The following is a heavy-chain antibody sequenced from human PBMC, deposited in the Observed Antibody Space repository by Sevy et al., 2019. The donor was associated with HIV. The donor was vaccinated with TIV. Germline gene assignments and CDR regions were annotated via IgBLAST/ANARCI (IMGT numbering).Heavy chain of an antibody. CDR3: ARSGGYYNGAFDY. CDR1: GYTFTSYF. V-gene: IGHV1-2*06. CDR2: INPNSGDT. D-gene: IGHD3-10*01. Sequence: ASVKVSCKTSGYTFTSYFMHWVRLAPGLGPEWMGRINPNSGDTNYAQKFEDRVTMTRDTSISTAYMELSSLRADDTAVYYCARSGGYYNGAFDYWGLGTLVTVSS. J-gene: IGHJ4*02.